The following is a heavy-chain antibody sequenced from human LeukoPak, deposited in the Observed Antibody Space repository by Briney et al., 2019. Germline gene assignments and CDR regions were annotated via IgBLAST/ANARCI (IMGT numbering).Heavy chain of an antibody. J-gene: IGHJ3*02. CDR3: ARDSIGYCSSTSCYSDAFVI. V-gene: IGHV4-30-4*01. CDR2: IYYSGST. CDR1: GGSISSGDYY. Sequence: PSETLSLTCTVSGGSISSGDYYWSWIRQPPGKGLEWIGYIYYSGSTYYNPSLKSRVTISVDTSKNQFSLKLSSVTAADTAVYYCARDSIGYCSSTSCYSDAFVIWGQGTMVTVSS. D-gene: IGHD2-2*02.